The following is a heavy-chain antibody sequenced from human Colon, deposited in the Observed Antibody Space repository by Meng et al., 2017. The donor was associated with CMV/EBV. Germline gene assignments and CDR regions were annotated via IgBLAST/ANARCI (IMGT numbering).Heavy chain of an antibody. CDR1: KGTFTSYP. D-gene: IGHD2-21*02. CDR2: IITISGTT. Sequence: QGQLEQAGAVVKKPGSSVKVSCKASKGTFTSYPISGVRQGPGQGFEWVGGIITISGTTDYAQKFQGRVTITADESTSTAYMKLSNLRSEDTAIYYCARVICGGDCYLDYWGRGTLVTVSS. V-gene: IGHV1-69*12. J-gene: IGHJ4*02. CDR3: ARVICGGDCYLDY.